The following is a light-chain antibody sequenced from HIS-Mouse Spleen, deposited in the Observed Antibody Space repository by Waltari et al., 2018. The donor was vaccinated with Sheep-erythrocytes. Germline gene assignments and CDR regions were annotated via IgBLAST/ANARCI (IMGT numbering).Light chain of an antibody. V-gene: IGLV1-44*01. Sequence: QSVLTQPPSASGTPGQRVTISCSGSSSNIGSNTVNWYQQLPGTAPKLLIYSNTRRRSGVPDRFSGSKSGTSASLAISGLQSEDEADYYCAAWDDSLNGYVFGTGTKVTVL. CDR3: AAWDDSLNGYV. J-gene: IGLJ1*01. CDR2: SNT. CDR1: SSNIGSNT.